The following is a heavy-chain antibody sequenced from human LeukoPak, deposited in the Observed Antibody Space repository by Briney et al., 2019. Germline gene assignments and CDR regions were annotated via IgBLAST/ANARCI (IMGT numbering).Heavy chain of an antibody. Sequence: GASVKVSCKASGYTFTDYYLHWVRQAPGQGLEWMGWLNPNSGVTNYAQKSQGRVTMTRDTSITTAYMELSTLRSDDTAVYHCARSVAVAGAYTRYGMDVWGQGTTVTVSS. CDR3: ARSVAVAGAYTRYGMDV. CDR2: LNPNSGVT. J-gene: IGHJ6*02. V-gene: IGHV1-2*02. D-gene: IGHD6-19*01. CDR1: GYTFTDYY.